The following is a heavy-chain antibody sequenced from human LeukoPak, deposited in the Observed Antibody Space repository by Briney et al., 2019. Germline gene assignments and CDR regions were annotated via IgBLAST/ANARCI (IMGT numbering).Heavy chain of an antibody. CDR1: GYIFTDYY. CDR3: AITYYYGSGSYRGSDAFDI. D-gene: IGHD3-10*01. CDR2: INPSGGST. Sequence: ASVKVSCKASGYIFTDYYMHWVRQAPGQGLEWMGIINPSGGSTSYAQKFQGRVTMTRDTSTSTVYMELSSLRSEDTAVYYCAITYYYGSGSYRGSDAFDIWGQGTMVTVSS. V-gene: IGHV1-46*01. J-gene: IGHJ3*02.